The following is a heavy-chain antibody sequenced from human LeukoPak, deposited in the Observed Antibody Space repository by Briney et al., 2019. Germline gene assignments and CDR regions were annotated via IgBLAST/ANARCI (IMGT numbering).Heavy chain of an antibody. CDR3: ARDRGVAVAGTHP. CDR1: GGSISSYY. V-gene: IGHV4-59*12. D-gene: IGHD6-19*01. Sequence: SETLSLTCTVSGGSISSYYWSWIRQPPGKGLEWIGYIYYSGSTYYNPSLKSRVTISVDTSKNQFSLKLNSVTAADTAVYYCARDRGVAVAGTHPWGQGTLVTV. CDR2: IYYSGST. J-gene: IGHJ4*02.